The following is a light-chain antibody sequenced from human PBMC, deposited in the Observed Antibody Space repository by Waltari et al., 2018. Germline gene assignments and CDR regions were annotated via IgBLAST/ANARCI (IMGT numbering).Light chain of an antibody. V-gene: IGLV2-8*01. J-gene: IGLJ2*01. Sequence: QSALTQPPSASGSPGQSVTISCTGTSNDVGGSNHVSWYQQHPGKAPKLMIYEVSKRPSGVPDRFSGSKSGYTASLTVSGLQAEDEADYFCSSYAGSNNVVFGGGTKLTVL. CDR2: EVS. CDR3: SSYAGSNNVV. CDR1: SNDVGGSNH.